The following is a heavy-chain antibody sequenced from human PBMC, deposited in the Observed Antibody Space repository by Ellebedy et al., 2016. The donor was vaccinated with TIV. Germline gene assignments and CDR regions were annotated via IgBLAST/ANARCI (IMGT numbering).Heavy chain of an antibody. CDR3: ARDNYKVSVAGSN. V-gene: IGHV3-7*01. CDR1: GFIISGDW. Sequence: GESLKISCAASGFIISGDWMSWVRQAPGKGLEWVAHINPDGSAEYYVDSVKGRFTISRDNAKRSLYLQMNSLRAEDTAVYYCARDNYKVSVAGSNWGQGTLVTVSS. J-gene: IGHJ4*02. D-gene: IGHD6-19*01. CDR2: INPDGSAE.